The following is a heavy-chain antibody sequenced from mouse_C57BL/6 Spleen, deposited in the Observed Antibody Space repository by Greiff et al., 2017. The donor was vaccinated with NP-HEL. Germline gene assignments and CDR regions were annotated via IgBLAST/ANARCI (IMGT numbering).Heavy chain of an antibody. CDR2: IYPRSGNT. D-gene: IGHD1-1*01. CDR3: ANYYGSSFVDY. V-gene: IGHV1-81*01. Sequence: VKLMESGAELARPGASVKLSCKASGYTFTSYGISWVKQRTGQGLEWIGEIYPRSGNTYYNEKFKGKATLTADKSSSTAYMELRSLTSEDAAVYFCANYYGSSFVDYWGQGTSVTVSS. J-gene: IGHJ4*01. CDR1: GYTFTSYG.